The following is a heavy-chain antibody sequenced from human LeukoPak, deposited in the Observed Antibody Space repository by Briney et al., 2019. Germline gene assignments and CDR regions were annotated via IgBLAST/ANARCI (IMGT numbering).Heavy chain of an antibody. Sequence: SETLSLTCTVSGGSISSYYWSWIRQPPGKGLEWIGYIYYSGSTNYNPSLKSRVTISVDTSKNQFSLKLSSVTAADTAVYYCARIPGKWFDPWGQGTLVTVS. CDR1: GGSISSYY. V-gene: IGHV4-59*08. CDR2: IYYSGST. J-gene: IGHJ5*02. CDR3: ARIPGKWFDP. D-gene: IGHD1-26*01.